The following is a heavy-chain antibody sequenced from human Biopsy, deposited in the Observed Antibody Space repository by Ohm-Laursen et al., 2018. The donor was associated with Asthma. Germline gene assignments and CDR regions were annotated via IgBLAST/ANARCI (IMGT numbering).Heavy chain of an antibody. CDR1: GYTFTHYA. CDR2: INAGNGKL. J-gene: IGHJ5*02. D-gene: IGHD2-8*02. V-gene: IGHV1-3*01. CDR3: ARDGNWCRLRNCSPPGYWFDP. Sequence: ASVTASCKASGYTFTHYAIHWLRQAPGQRPEWMGWINAGNGKLEYSGKFQGRVTITRDTSATTAYMELSSLTSGDTAVYYCARDGNWCRLRNCSPPGYWFDPWGQGTLVTVSS.